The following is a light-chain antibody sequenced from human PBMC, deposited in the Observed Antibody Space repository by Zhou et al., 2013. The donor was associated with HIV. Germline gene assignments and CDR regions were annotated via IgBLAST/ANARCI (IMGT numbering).Light chain of an antibody. CDR1: QSISTS. CDR2: AAS. CDR3: QQSYSVPPT. Sequence: DIQMTQSPSSLSAFVGDRVTITCRASQSISTSLNWYQQKPGKAPKVLIYAASSLQSGVPSRFSGSGSGADFTLTINSLQPEDFATYFCQQSYSVPPTFGQGTKLEI. V-gene: IGKV1-39*01. J-gene: IGKJ2*01.